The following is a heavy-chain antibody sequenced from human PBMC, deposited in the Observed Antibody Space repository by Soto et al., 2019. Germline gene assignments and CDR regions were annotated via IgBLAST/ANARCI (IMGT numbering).Heavy chain of an antibody. D-gene: IGHD3-10*01. V-gene: IGHV4-39*01. CDR1: GGSISSSSYY. CDR3: ARTTLVLLWFGEGWYAFDI. Sequence: SETLSLTCTVSGGSISSSSYYWGWIRQPPGKGLEWIGSIYYSGSTYYNPSLKSRVTISVDTSKNQFSLKLSSVTAADTAVYYCARTTLVLLWFGEGWYAFDIWGQGTMVTVSS. CDR2: IYYSGST. J-gene: IGHJ3*02.